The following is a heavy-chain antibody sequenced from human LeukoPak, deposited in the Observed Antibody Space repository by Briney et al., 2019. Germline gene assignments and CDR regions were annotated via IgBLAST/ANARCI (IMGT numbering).Heavy chain of an antibody. CDR2: IWYDGSNK. CDR1: GFTFSSYG. V-gene: IGHV3-33*01. D-gene: IGHD6-6*01. CDR3: ARFPRAYSSSSEADY. J-gene: IGHJ4*02. Sequence: PGGSLRLSCAASGFTFSSYGMHWVRQAPGKGLEGVAVIWYDGSNKYYADSVKGRFTISRDNSKNTLYLQMNSLRAEDTAVYYCARFPRAYSSSSEADYWGQGTLVTVSS.